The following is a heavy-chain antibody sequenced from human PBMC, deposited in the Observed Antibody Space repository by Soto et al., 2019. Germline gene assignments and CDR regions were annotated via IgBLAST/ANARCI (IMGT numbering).Heavy chain of an antibody. CDR1: GGTFSSYA. CDR2: IIPIFGTA. CDR3: ARGPDGVPADDY. V-gene: IGHV1-69*12. J-gene: IGHJ4*02. D-gene: IGHD2-8*01. Sequence: QVQLVQSGAEVKKPGSSVKVSCKASGGTFSSYAISWVRQAPGQGLEWMGGIIPIFGTANYAQKFQGRVMIDAXXSTSTAYMELSSLRSDDTAVYYCARGPDGVPADDYWGQGTLVTVSS.